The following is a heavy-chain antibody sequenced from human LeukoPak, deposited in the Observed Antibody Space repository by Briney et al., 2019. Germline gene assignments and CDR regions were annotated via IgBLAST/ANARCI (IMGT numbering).Heavy chain of an antibody. CDR2: ISYDGSNE. CDR3: AKDGFWTTKTSYHGAHFFDH. V-gene: IGHV3-30*18. Sequence: GGSLRLSCAASGFTFRGYGMHWVRQAPGKGLEWVAAISYDGSNEYYLDSVKGRFTVSRDNSKNTLNLQMNTLTPGDTAVYYCAKDGFWTTKTSYHGAHFFDHWGQGTLVAVSS. CDR1: GFTFRGYG. J-gene: IGHJ4*02. D-gene: IGHD3/OR15-3a*01.